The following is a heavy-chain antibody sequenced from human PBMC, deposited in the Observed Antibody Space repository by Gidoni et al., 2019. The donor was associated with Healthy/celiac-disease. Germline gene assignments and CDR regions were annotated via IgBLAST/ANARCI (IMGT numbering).Heavy chain of an antibody. CDR1: RFTFNSYA. J-gene: IGHJ4*02. D-gene: IGHD1-26*01. CDR3: ARATRGTYPDY. V-gene: IGHV3-30-3*01. Sequence: QVHLVESGGGVVQPGRSLRLSCAASRFTFNSYAMHWVRQAPGKGLEWVAVISYDGSNKYYADSVKGRFTISRDNSKNTLYLQMISLRADDTAVYYCARATRGTYPDYWGQGTLVTVSS. CDR2: ISYDGSNK.